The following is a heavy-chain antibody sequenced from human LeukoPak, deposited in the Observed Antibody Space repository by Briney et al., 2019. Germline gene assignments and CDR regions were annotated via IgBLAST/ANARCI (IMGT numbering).Heavy chain of an antibody. CDR2: IRYDGSNK. CDR3: ARGGRGVWGSLDY. CDR1: GFTFSSYA. Sequence: GGSLRLSCAASGFTFSSYAMSWFRQAPGKGLEWVAFIRYDGSNKYYADSVKGRFTISRDNSKSTPYLQMNSLRAEDTAVYYCARGGRGVWGSLDYWGQGTLVTVSS. J-gene: IGHJ4*02. V-gene: IGHV3-30*02. D-gene: IGHD3-16*01.